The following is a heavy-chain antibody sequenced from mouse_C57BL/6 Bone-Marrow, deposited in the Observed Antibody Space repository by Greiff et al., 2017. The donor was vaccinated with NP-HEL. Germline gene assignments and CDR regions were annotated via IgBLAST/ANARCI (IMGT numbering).Heavy chain of an antibody. V-gene: IGHV14-4*01. D-gene: IGHD1-1*01. CDR3: TTGGSSPYAMDD. Sequence: EVQLQESGAELVRPGASVKLSCTVSGFNIKDDYMHWVKQRPEQGLEWIGWIDPENGDTEYASKFKGKATITADTSSNTAYLQLSSVASEDTAVYYWTTGGSSPYAMDDWGQGTSVTVSS. CDR1: GFNIKDDY. CDR2: IDPENGDT. J-gene: IGHJ4*01.